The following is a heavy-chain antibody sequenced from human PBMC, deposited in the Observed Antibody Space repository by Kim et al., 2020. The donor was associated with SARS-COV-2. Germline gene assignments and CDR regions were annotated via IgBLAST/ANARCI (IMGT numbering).Heavy chain of an antibody. J-gene: IGHJ6*02. CDR3: AKADRYGSGSYPQYYYYYYGMDV. V-gene: IGHV3-30*18. Sequence: GGSLRLSCAASGFTFSSYGMHWVRQAPGKGLEWVAVISYDGSNKYYADSVKGRFTISRDNSKNTLYLQMNSLRAEDTAVYYCAKADRYGSGSYPQYYYYYYGMDVRGQGTTVTVSS. D-gene: IGHD3-10*01. CDR1: GFTFSSYG. CDR2: ISYDGSNK.